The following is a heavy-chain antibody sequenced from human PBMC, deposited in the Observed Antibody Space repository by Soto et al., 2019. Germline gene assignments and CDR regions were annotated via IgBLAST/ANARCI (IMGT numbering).Heavy chain of an antibody. V-gene: IGHV3-23*01. CDR3: ARPGQLVRSNWFDP. CDR1: GFTFNNYA. CDR2: ISAGAESS. J-gene: IGHJ5*02. D-gene: IGHD6-13*01. Sequence: GGSLRLSCVASGFTFNNYAMSWVRQAPGKGLEWVSEISAGAESSFYADAAKGRFTISRDNSQNTLYLQLNSLRAEDTAAYYCARPGQLVRSNWFDPCGQGTLVTVSS.